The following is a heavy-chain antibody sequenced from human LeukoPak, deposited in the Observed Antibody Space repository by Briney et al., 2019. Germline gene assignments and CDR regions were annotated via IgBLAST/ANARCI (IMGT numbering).Heavy chain of an antibody. CDR3: VRFSIGDFGASVADY. Sequence: ASVKVARKTSGYSFTSYYIQWVRRAPGQGLEWMGWINPKSGVAESAQRFQGRITLTRDTSINTAYMDLSSLRSDDTALYFCVRFSIGDFGASVADYWGQGTLVTVSS. D-gene: IGHD4-17*01. CDR2: INPKSGVA. CDR1: GYSFTSYY. J-gene: IGHJ4*02. V-gene: IGHV1-2*02.